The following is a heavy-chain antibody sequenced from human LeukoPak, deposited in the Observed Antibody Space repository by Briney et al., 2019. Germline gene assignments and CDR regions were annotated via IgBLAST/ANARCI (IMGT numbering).Heavy chain of an antibody. V-gene: IGHV3-30-3*01. D-gene: IGHD1-26*01. Sequence: GGSLRLSCAASQFSFNNYPMHWVRQAPGKGLEWVATIAYDGSNIFYADSVRGRFTISRDNSKSALFLEMNSLRGEDTAVYYCARENIVGSTWGDIDYWGQGTLVTVSS. J-gene: IGHJ4*02. CDR2: IAYDGSNI. CDR1: QFSFNNYP. CDR3: ARENIVGSTWGDIDY.